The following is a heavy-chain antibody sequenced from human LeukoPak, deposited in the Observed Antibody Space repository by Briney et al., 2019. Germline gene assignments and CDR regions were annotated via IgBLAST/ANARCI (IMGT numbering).Heavy chain of an antibody. J-gene: IGHJ4*02. CDR2: IRSKAYGGTT. CDR3: TSSGYYHYYFDY. V-gene: IGHV3-49*04. Sequence: GGSLRLSCAASGFTFTTYAMSWVRQAPGKGLEWVGFIRSKAYGGTTEYAASVKGRFTISRDDSKSIAYLQMNSLKTEDTAVYYCTSSGYYHYYFDYWGQGTLVTVSS. D-gene: IGHD3-22*01. CDR1: GFTFTTYA.